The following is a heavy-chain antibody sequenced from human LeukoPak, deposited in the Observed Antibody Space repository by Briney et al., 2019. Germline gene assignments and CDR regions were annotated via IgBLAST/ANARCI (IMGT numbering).Heavy chain of an antibody. V-gene: IGHV4-61*02. J-gene: IGHJ4*02. CDR1: GGSISSGGYY. CDR2: IYTSGST. D-gene: IGHD3/OR15-3a*01. CDR3: ARGILAGLDY. Sequence: SETPSLTCTVSGGSISSGGYYWSWIRQPAGKGLEWIGRIYTSGSTNYNPSLKSRVTISVDTSKNQFSLKLSSVTAADTAVYYCARGILAGLDYWGQGTLVTVSS.